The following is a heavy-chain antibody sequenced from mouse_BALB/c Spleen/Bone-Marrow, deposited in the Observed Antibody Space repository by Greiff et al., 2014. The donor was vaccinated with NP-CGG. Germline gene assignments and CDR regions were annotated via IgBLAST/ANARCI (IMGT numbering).Heavy chain of an antibody. V-gene: IGHV1-14*01. CDR2: ITPYNDDT. CDR1: GYTFASYL. J-gene: IGHJ2*01. Sequence: VQLKESGPELVKPGASVKMSCKASGYTFASYLIHWVKQKPGQGLEWIGYITPYNDDTKYNEKFKGKATLTSDKSSSTAYMVLSSLTSEDSAVYYCARWGGTTYFDYWGQGTTLTVSS. CDR3: ARWGGTTYFDY. D-gene: IGHD4-1*01.